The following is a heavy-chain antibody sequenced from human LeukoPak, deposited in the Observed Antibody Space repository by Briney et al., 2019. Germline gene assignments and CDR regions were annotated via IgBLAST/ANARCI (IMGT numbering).Heavy chain of an antibody. Sequence: GSLRLSCAASGFTVSSNYMSWVRQAPGKGLEWVSVIYSGGSTYYADSVKGRFTISRHNSKNTLYLQMNSLRAEDTAVYYCARGEVYDSSGYYLYGMDVWGQGTTVTASS. CDR2: IYSGGST. CDR1: GFTVSSNY. V-gene: IGHV3-53*04. J-gene: IGHJ6*02. D-gene: IGHD3-22*01. CDR3: ARGEVYDSSGYYLYGMDV.